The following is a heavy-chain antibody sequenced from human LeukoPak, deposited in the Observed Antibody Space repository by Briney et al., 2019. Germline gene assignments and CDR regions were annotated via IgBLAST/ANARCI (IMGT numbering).Heavy chain of an antibody. J-gene: IGHJ4*02. Sequence: GRSLRLSCAASGFTFITYAMHWVRQAPGKGLEWVAVISYDGSNQYYADSVKGRFTISRDNSKNTLYLQMNSLRTEDTALYYCARAFSVETPDYWGQGTPVTISS. V-gene: IGHV3-30*04. CDR2: ISYDGSNQ. CDR1: GFTFITYA. CDR3: ARAFSVETPDY.